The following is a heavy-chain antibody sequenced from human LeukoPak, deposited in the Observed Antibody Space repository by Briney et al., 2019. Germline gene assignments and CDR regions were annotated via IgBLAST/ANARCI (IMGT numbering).Heavy chain of an antibody. J-gene: IGHJ4*02. CDR1: GFSSRDHY. V-gene: IGHV3-11*01. D-gene: IGHD1-1*01. CDR2: VSSTGTTI. Sequence: GGSLRLSCAASGFSSRDHYLSWIRQAPGKGLEWLASVSSTGTTISYADSVKGRFTISRDDAKNSLFLQMTSLRGEDTALYYCARDTTTTGFSWELDYWGQGTLVTVSS. CDR3: ARDTTTTGFSWELDY.